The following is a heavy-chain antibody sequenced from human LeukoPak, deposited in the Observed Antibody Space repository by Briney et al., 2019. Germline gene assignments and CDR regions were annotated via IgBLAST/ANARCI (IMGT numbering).Heavy chain of an antibody. D-gene: IGHD6-13*01. Sequence: AGGSLRLSCAGSGFTFSSYWMHRVRQAPGKGLVWVSRIHSDGSSTNYADSVKGRFTISRDNAKNTLYLQMNSLRAEDTAVYFCARGGSSWLDYWGQGTLVTVSS. CDR2: IHSDGSST. V-gene: IGHV3-74*01. CDR1: GFTFSSYW. J-gene: IGHJ4*02. CDR3: ARGGSSWLDY.